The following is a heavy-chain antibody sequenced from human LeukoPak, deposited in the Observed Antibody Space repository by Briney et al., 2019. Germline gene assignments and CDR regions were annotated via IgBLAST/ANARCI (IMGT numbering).Heavy chain of an antibody. J-gene: IGHJ6*03. Sequence: PSETLSLTCAVYGGSFSGYYWSWIRQPPGKGLEWIGEINHSGSTNYNPSLKSRVTISVNTSKNQFSLKLSSVTAADTAVYYCARDLGKRLYRRYYYMDVWGKGTTVTISS. V-gene: IGHV4-34*01. CDR1: GGSFSGYY. CDR2: INHSGST. CDR3: ARDLGKRLYRRYYYMDV. D-gene: IGHD4-23*01.